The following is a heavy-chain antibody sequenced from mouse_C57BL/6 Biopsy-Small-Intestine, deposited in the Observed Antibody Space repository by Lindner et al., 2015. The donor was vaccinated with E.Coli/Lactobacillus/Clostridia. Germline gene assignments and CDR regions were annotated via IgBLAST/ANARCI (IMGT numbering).Heavy chain of an antibody. CDR2: ISAYTGKT. CDR3: ARDIRSSSHPETDY. V-gene: IGHV1-66*01. J-gene: IGHJ4*01. CDR1: GYTFTSYG. Sequence: KVSCKASGYTFTSYGISWVRQAPGQGLEWMGWISAYTGKTKSAQKVQGRVTMTTDTSTSTAYMELRSLRSDDTAVYYCARDIRSSSHPETDYWGQGTLVTVSS. D-gene: IGHD3-2*02.